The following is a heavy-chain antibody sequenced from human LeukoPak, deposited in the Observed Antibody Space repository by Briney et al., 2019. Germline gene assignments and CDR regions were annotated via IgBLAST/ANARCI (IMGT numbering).Heavy chain of an antibody. Sequence: SETLSLTCIASGGSISSYYWSWIRQPPGKGLEWIGYIYYSGSTNYNPSLKSRVTISVDTSKNQFSLKLSSVTAADTAVYYCASGREDYFDYWGQGTLVTVSS. CDR1: GGSISSYY. CDR3: ASGREDYFDY. V-gene: IGHV4-59*01. CDR2: IYYSGST. D-gene: IGHD1-26*01. J-gene: IGHJ4*02.